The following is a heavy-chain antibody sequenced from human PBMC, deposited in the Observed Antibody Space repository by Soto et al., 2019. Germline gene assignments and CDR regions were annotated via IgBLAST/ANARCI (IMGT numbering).Heavy chain of an antibody. D-gene: IGHD2-8*01. CDR3: ARENGHPGHNYAMDV. V-gene: IGHV3-11*01. Sequence: GGSLRLSCAASGFSFSGYYMSWIRQAPGKGLEWVSYISFSGDVTHYSDSVEGRFTVSRDNAKKSLYLQMNSLRVEDTAVYYCARENGHPGHNYAMDVWGQGTTVTVSS. CDR2: ISFSGDVT. CDR1: GFSFSGYY. J-gene: IGHJ6*02.